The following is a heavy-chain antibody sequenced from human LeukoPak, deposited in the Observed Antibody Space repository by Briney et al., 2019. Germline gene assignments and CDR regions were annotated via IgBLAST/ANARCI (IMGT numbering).Heavy chain of an antibody. D-gene: IGHD3-16*01. CDR3: ARGLWGWAAHFPYYSDY. Sequence: SETLSLTCTVSGGSISSSTYYWGWIRQPPGKGLEWIGSLYYSGTTYYSPSLESRVTMSIDTSKNQFSLKLNSMTAADTAVYYCARGLWGWAAHFPYYSDYWGRGTLVTVSS. V-gene: IGHV4-39*07. J-gene: IGHJ4*02. CDR1: GGSISSSTYY. CDR2: LYYSGTT.